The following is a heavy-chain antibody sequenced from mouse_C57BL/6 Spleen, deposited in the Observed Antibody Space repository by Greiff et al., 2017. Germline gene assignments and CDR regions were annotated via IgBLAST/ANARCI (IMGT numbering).Heavy chain of an antibody. J-gene: IGHJ2*01. V-gene: IGHV8-12*01. Sequence: QVTLKESGPGILQSSQTLSLTCSFSGFSLSTSGMGVSWIRQPSGKGLEWLAHIYWDDDKRYNPSLKSRLTISKDTSRNQVFLKITSVDTADTATYYCARSEGLRPFDYWGQGTTLTVSS. CDR1: GFSLSTSGMG. CDR3: ARSEGLRPFDY. D-gene: IGHD2-2*01. CDR2: IYWDDDK.